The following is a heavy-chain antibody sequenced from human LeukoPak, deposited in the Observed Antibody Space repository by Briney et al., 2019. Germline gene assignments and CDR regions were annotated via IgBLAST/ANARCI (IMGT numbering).Heavy chain of an antibody. CDR1: GGSISSYY. Sequence: PSETLSLTCTVSGGSISSYYWSGIRQPAGKGLEWIGRIYTSGSTNYNPSLKSRVTMPVDTSKNQFSLKLSSVTAADTAVYYCARDGYYYDSSGYYYGDYFDYWGQGTLVTVSS. D-gene: IGHD3-22*01. V-gene: IGHV4-4*07. J-gene: IGHJ4*02. CDR3: ARDGYYYDSSGYYYGDYFDY. CDR2: IYTSGST.